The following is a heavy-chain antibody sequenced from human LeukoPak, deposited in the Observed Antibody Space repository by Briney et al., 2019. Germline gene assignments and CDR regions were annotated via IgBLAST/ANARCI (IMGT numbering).Heavy chain of an antibody. CDR3: AKAHLLLSYYYYGMDV. D-gene: IGHD1-26*01. J-gene: IGHJ6*02. Sequence: GGSLRLSCAASGYTFSDYYMSWVRQAPGKGLEWVAVISYDGSNKYYADSVKGRFTISRDNSKNTLYLQMNSLRAEDTAVYYCAKAHLLLSYYYYGMDVWGQGTTVTVPS. V-gene: IGHV3-30*18. CDR1: GYTFSDYY. CDR2: ISYDGSNK.